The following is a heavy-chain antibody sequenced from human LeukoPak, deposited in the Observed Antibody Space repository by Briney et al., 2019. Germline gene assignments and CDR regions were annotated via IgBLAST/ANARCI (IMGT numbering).Heavy chain of an antibody. J-gene: IGHJ6*03. CDR1: GFTFSSYW. CDR3: AKDATAVPGTVYMDV. CDR2: INQDGSVK. Sequence: HPGGSLRLSCVASGFTFSSYWMSWVRQAPGKGLEWVANINQDGSVKYDVDSAKGRFTISRDNAKNSVYLQMTSLRAEDTALYYCAKDATAVPGTVYMDVWGKGTTVTISS. V-gene: IGHV3-7*01. D-gene: IGHD2-2*01.